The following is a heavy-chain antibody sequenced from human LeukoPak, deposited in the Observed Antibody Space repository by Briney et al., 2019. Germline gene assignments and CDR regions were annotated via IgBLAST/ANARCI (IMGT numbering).Heavy chain of an antibody. CDR1: GGSISSSSYY. CDR2: IYHSGST. J-gene: IGHJ4*02. CDR3: ASGITIFLD. D-gene: IGHD3-9*01. Sequence: SETLSLTCTVSGGSISSSSYYWGWIRQPPGKGLEWIGSIYHSGSTYYNPSLKSRVTISVDTSKNQFSLKLSSVTAADTAVYYCASGITIFLDWGQGTLVTVSS. V-gene: IGHV4-39*07.